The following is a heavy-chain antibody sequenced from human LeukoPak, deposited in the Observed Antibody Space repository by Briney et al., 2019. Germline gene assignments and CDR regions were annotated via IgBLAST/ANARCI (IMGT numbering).Heavy chain of an antibody. CDR2: ISGSGGST. V-gene: IGHV3-23*01. Sequence: PGGSLRLSCAASGFTFSSYAMSWVRQAPGKGLEWVSAISGSGGSTYYADSVKGRFTISRDNSKNTLYLQMNSLRAEDTAVYYCAKASSDDFWSGYRGARFFDYWGQGTLVTVSS. CDR1: GFTFSSYA. D-gene: IGHD3-3*01. CDR3: AKASSDDFWSGYRGARFFDY. J-gene: IGHJ4*02.